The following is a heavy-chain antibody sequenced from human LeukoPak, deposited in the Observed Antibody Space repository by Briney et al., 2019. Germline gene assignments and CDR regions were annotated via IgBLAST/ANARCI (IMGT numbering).Heavy chain of an antibody. CDR2: ISSSGSTK. Sequence: GGSLRLSCAACGFTFSSYEMNWVRQAPGKGLEGVSYISSSGSTKYYADSVKGRFTISRDNAKNSLYLQMNSLRAEDTAVYYCAELGITMIGGVWGKGTTVTISS. CDR1: GFTFSSYE. CDR3: AELGITMIGGV. D-gene: IGHD3-10*02. J-gene: IGHJ6*04. V-gene: IGHV3-48*03.